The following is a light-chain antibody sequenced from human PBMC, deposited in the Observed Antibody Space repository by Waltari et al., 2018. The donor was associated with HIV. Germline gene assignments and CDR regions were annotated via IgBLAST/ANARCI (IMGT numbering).Light chain of an antibody. V-gene: IGKV1-39*01. J-gene: IGKJ2*03. CDR3: QQSYNTSYS. CDR1: QSISNY. CDR2: AAS. Sequence: DIQMTQSPSSLSASVGDRVTITCRASQSISNYLNWYQQKPGKAPKLLIYAASNLQSGVPSGFSGSGSGTDFTLTISSLQPEDFATYYCQQSYNTSYSFDQGTKLEIK.